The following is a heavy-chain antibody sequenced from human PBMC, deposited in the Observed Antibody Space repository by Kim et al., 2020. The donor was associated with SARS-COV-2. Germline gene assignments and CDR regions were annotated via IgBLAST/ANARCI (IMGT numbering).Heavy chain of an antibody. V-gene: IGHV4-39*01. Sequence: SETLSLTCTVSGGSISSSSYYWGWIRQPPGKGLEWIGSIYYSGSTYYNPSLKSRVTISVDTSKNQFSLKLSSVTAADTAVYYCARPNGDTAIAGYYWFDPWGQGTLVTVSS. CDR1: GGSISSSSYY. D-gene: IGHD5-18*01. CDR3: ARPNGDTAIAGYYWFDP. CDR2: IYYSGST. J-gene: IGHJ5*02.